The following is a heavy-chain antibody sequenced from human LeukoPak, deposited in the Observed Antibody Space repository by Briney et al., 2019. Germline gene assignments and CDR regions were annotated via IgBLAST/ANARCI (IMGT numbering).Heavy chain of an antibody. D-gene: IGHD3-22*01. V-gene: IGHV3-48*03. Sequence: PGGSLRLSCAVSGFTFSSYEMNWVRQAPGKGLEWVSYISSTGSTIYYADSVKGRFTISRDNAKNSLYLQMNSLRAEDTAVYYCASDYYDRSQYWSQGTLVTVSS. CDR2: ISSTGSTI. CDR1: GFTFSSYE. J-gene: IGHJ4*02. CDR3: ASDYYDRSQY.